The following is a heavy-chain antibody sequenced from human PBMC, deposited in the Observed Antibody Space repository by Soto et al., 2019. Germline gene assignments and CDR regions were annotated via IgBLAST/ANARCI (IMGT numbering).Heavy chain of an antibody. J-gene: IGHJ6*02. D-gene: IGHD6-19*01. CDR1: GFTFSSYA. CDR2: ISGSGGST. Sequence: GGSLRLSCAASGFTFSSYAMSWVRQAPGKGLEWVSAISGSGGSTYYADSVKGRFTISRDNSKNTLYLQMNSLRAEDTAVYYCAKGWSNSGWYYYYYGMDVWGQGTTVTVSS. CDR3: AKGWSNSGWYYYYYGMDV. V-gene: IGHV3-23*01.